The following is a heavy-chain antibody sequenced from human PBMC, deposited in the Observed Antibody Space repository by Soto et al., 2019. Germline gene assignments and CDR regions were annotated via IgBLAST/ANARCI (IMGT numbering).Heavy chain of an antibody. CDR2: ISAYNGDT. CDR1: GYTFSTYG. V-gene: IGHV1-18*01. D-gene: IGHD4-17*01. CDR3: ARDRGTVTLGDTDI. J-gene: IGHJ3*02. Sequence: QVQLVQSGAEVKKPGASVKVSCTASGYTFSTYGISWVRQGPGQGLEWMGWISAYNGDTNYAQNLQGRVTMTTDTXXSTAYMELRSLRSDDTAVYYCARDRGTVTLGDTDIWGQGTIITVSS.